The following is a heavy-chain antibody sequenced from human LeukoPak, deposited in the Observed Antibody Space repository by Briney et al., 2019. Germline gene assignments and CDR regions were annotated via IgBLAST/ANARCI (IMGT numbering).Heavy chain of an antibody. V-gene: IGHV3-66*01. Sequence: PGGSLRLSCAASGFTVSSNYVSWVRQAPGKGLEWVSVIYSGGSTYYADSVKGRFTISRDNSKNTLYLQMNSLRAEDTAVYYCARVSSGWAFDYWGQGNLVTVSS. CDR3: ARVSSGWAFDY. CDR2: IYSGGST. D-gene: IGHD6-19*01. J-gene: IGHJ4*02. CDR1: GFTVSSNY.